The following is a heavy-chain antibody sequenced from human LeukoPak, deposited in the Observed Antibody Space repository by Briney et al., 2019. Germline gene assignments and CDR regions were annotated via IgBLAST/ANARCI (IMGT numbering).Heavy chain of an antibody. CDR2: ISSNGGSI. Sequence: GGSLRLSCSASGFTFSSYAMHWVRQAPGKGLEYVSAISSNGGSICYADSVKGRFTISRDNSKNTLYLQMSSLRAEDTAVYYCVKDPSDCSSTSCLYYFDYWGQGTLVTVSS. CDR3: VKDPSDCSSTSCLYYFDY. D-gene: IGHD2-2*01. CDR1: GFTFSSYA. J-gene: IGHJ4*02. V-gene: IGHV3-64D*06.